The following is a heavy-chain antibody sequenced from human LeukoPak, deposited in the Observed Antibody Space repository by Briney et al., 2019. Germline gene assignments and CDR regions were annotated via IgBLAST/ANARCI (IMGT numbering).Heavy chain of an antibody. J-gene: IGHJ4*02. CDR2: ISGSGGST. V-gene: IGHV3-23*01. CDR3: AKGRRGYGSGSNFDY. D-gene: IGHD3-10*01. CDR1: GFTFSSYA. Sequence: PGGSLRLSCAASGFTFSSYAMSWVRQAPGKGLEWVSAISGSGGSTYYADSVKGRFTISRDNSKNTLYLQMNSLRAEDTAVYYCAKGRRGYGSGSNFDYWGQGTLVTVSS.